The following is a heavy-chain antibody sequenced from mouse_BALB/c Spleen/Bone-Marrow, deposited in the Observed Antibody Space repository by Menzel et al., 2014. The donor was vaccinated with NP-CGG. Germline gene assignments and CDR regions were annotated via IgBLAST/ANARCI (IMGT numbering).Heavy chain of an antibody. D-gene: IGHD5-1*01. CDR2: ILPEIST. CDR3: ARGISYHFDY. Sequence: QVQLKQSEAELMKPGASVKISCKATGYIFSSYWIDWVKPRPGHGLEWIGGILPEISTNYNEKFKGKATFTADTSSNTAYMQLSSLTSEDSAVYYCARGISYHFDYWGQGTSLTVSS. CDR1: GYIFSSYW. J-gene: IGHJ2*02. V-gene: IGHV1-9*01.